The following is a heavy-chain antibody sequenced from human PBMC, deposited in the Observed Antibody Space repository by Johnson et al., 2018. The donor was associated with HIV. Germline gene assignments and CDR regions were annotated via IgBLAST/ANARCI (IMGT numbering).Heavy chain of an antibody. CDR1: GFTFSSYA. CDR2: ISYDGSNK. V-gene: IGHV3-30*14. Sequence: QVQLVESGGGVVQPGRSLRLSCEASGFTFSSYAMHWVRQAPGKGLEWVAVISYDGSNKYYADSVKGRFTISRDNSKNTLYLQMNSLRAEDTAGYYCARDEVAGAFDIWGQGTMVTVSS. CDR3: ARDEVAGAFDI. J-gene: IGHJ3*02.